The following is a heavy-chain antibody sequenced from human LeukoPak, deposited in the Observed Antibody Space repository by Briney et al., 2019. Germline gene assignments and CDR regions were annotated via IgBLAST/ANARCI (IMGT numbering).Heavy chain of an antibody. J-gene: IGHJ4*02. CDR3: ARGRYYYDSTGLPHFDS. V-gene: IGHV4-59*01. D-gene: IGHD3-22*01. CDR1: GGSMRNYY. Sequence: PSETLSLTCTVSGGSMRNYYWSWIRQPPGKGLEWIGYMFYSGSTNYNPSLKSRVTISLDTSKNQFSLKLSSVTAVDTAVYYCARGRYYYDSTGLPHFDSWGQGTLVTVSS. CDR2: MFYSGST.